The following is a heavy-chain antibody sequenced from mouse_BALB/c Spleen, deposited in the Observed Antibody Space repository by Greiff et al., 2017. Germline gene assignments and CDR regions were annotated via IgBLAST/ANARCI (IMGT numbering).Heavy chain of an antibody. D-gene: IGHD2-3*01. CDR2: IDPANGNT. J-gene: IGHJ1*01. CDR1: GFNIKDTY. V-gene: IGHV14-3*02. Sequence: VHVKQSGAELVKPGASVKLSCTASGFNIKDTYMHWVKQRPEQGLEWIGRIDPANGNTKYDPKFQGKATITADTSSNTAYLQLSSLTSEDTAVYYCARSHDGYYDWYFDVWGAGTTVTVSS. CDR3: ARSHDGYYDWYFDV.